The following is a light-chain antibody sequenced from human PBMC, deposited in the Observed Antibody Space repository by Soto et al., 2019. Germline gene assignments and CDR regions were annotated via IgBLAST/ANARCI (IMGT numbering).Light chain of an antibody. Sequence: EIVMTQSPATLSVSPGERATLSCRASQSVSSNLAWYQQKPGQAPRLLIYGASTRATGIPARFSGSGSGTEFTLTISSLHSEDFAVYYCQQYNNWPWTFGKGTKVEIK. V-gene: IGKV3-15*01. CDR3: QQYNNWPWT. CDR2: GAS. J-gene: IGKJ1*01. CDR1: QSVSSN.